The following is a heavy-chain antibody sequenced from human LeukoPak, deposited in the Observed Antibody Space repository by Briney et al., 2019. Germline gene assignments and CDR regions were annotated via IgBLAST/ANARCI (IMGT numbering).Heavy chain of an antibody. CDR3: ARVGGSNAFDI. Sequence: GRSLRLSCAASGFTFSNYGVHWVRQAPGKGLEWVAVISYDGSLKYYGDSVKGRFTISRDNAKNTLSLQMNSLRAEDTAVYYCARVGGSNAFDIWGQGTMVIVSS. D-gene: IGHD1-26*01. CDR2: ISYDGSLK. V-gene: IGHV3-33*08. CDR1: GFTFSNYG. J-gene: IGHJ3*02.